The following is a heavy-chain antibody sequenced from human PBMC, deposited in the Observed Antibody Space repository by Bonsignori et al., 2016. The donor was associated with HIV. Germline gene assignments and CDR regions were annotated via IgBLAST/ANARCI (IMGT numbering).Heavy chain of an antibody. CDR3: ARGPLKAVFGAGLKPFEF. V-gene: IGHV4-34*01. CDR2: INDLGDT. D-gene: IGHD3-3*01. Sequence: QVHLKQWGGGLLEPSETLSLSCGVSGGPVSGYNWTWIRQFPGKGLEWIGEINDLGDTKCNPSLKSRVTMSVDASKRRFSLRLASMTAADTALYYCARGPLKAVFGAGLKPFEFWGPGLLALVSS. J-gene: IGHJ4*02. CDR1: GGPVSGYN.